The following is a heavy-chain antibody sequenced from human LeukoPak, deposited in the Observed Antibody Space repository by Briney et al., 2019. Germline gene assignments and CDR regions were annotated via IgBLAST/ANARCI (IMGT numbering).Heavy chain of an antibody. J-gene: IGHJ4*02. CDR2: IYYSGST. V-gene: IGHV4-39*07. Sequence: SETLSLTCTVSGGSISSSSYYWGWIRQPPGKGLEWIGSIYYSGSTYYNPSLKSRVTISVDTSKNQFSLKLSSVTAADTAVYYCAIITWIQLWFDYWGQGTLVTVSS. CDR1: GGSISSSSYY. CDR3: AIITWIQLWFDY. D-gene: IGHD5-18*01.